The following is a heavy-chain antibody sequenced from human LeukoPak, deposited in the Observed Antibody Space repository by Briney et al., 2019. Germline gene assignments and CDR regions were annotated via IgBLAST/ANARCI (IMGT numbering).Heavy chain of an antibody. V-gene: IGHV3-30-3*01. D-gene: IGHD6-13*01. CDR1: GFTFSSYA. CDR2: ISYDGSNK. Sequence: GGFLRLSCAASGFTFSSYAMHWVRQAPGKGLEWVAVISYDGSNKYYADSVKGRFTISRDNSKNTLYLQMNSLRAEDTAVYYCAIAAAVNREYFQHWGQGTLVTVSS. CDR3: AIAAAVNREYFQH. J-gene: IGHJ1*01.